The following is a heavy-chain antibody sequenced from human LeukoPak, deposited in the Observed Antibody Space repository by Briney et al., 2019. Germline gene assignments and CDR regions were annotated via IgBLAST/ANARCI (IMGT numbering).Heavy chain of an antibody. V-gene: IGHV1-2*06. CDR2: INPNSGGT. Sequence: ASVKVSCKPSGYIFTGYYIHWVRQAPGQGLEWMGRINPNSGGTNYAQRFQGRVTLTRDMSISTAYMELSRLTSDDTAIYYCAREGGDGYNYGDFDYWGQGTLVTVSS. D-gene: IGHD5-24*01. J-gene: IGHJ4*02. CDR1: GYIFTGYY. CDR3: AREGGDGYNYGDFDY.